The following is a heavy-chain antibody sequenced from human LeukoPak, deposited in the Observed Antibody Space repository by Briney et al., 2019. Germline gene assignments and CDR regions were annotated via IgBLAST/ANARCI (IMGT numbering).Heavy chain of an antibody. Sequence: GGSLRLSCAASGFTFSSYAMSWVRQAPGKGLEWVSAISGSGGSTYYADSVKGRFTISRDNSKNTLYLQMNSLRAEDTAVYYCAKDWRYCSGGNCYSVEYFQHWGQGTLVTVSS. V-gene: IGHV3-23*01. CDR1: GFTFSSYA. D-gene: IGHD2-15*01. CDR3: AKDWRYCSGGNCYSVEYFQH. CDR2: ISGSGGST. J-gene: IGHJ1*01.